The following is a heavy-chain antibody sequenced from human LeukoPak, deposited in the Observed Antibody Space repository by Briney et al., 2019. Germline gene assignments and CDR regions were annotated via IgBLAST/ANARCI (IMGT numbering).Heavy chain of an antibody. CDR2: INHSGST. CDR3: ARLVPRYGSGSQSDY. V-gene: IGHV4-34*01. D-gene: IGHD3-10*01. Sequence: SETLSLTCAVYGGSFSGYCWSWIRQPPGKGLEWIGEINHSGSTNYNPSLKSRVTISVDTSKNQFSLKLSSVTAADTAVYYCARLVPRYGSGSQSDYWGQGTLVTVPS. CDR1: GGSFSGYC. J-gene: IGHJ4*02.